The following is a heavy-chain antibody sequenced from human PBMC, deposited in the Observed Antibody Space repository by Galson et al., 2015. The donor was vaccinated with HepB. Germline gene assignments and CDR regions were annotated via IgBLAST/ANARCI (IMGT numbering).Heavy chain of an antibody. CDR2: INTNTGNP. Sequence: SVKVSCKASGYTFTSYAMNWVRQAPGQGLEWMGWINTNTGNPTHAQGFTGRFVFSLDTSVSTAYLQISSLKAEDTAVYYCARDYDILTGYPPGFDPWGQGTLVTVSS. D-gene: IGHD3-9*01. J-gene: IGHJ5*02. CDR3: ARDYDILTGYPPGFDP. V-gene: IGHV7-4-1*02. CDR1: GYTFTSYA.